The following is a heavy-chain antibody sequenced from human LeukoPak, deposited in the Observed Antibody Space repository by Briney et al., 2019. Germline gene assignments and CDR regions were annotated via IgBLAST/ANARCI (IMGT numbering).Heavy chain of an antibody. CDR2: LYPGVST. CDR1: GGPIYSYY. Sequence: PSETLSLTCTVSGGPIYSYYWSWIRQTAGKGLEWIGRLYPGVSTNYNPSLKSRVTMSVDTSKNQFALKLSAVTAADTAVYYCARLKFYDSTGYSPGHYIDVWGKGTTVTVSS. J-gene: IGHJ6*03. CDR3: ARLKFYDSTGYSPGHYIDV. V-gene: IGHV4-4*07. D-gene: IGHD3-22*01.